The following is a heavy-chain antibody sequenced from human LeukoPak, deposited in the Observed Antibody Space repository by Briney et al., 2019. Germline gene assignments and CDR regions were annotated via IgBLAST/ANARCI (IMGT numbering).Heavy chain of an antibody. CDR3: TTDRGLTMIRGVLVD. J-gene: IGHJ4*02. V-gene: IGHV3-23*01. Sequence: PGGSLRLSCAVSGITLSNYGMSWVRQAPGKGLEWVAGISGSGGSTNYADSVKGRFTISRDNPKNTLYLQMNSPRAEDTAVYYCTTDRGLTMIRGVLVDWGLGALVTVSS. D-gene: IGHD3-10*01. CDR1: GITLSNYG. CDR2: ISGSGGST.